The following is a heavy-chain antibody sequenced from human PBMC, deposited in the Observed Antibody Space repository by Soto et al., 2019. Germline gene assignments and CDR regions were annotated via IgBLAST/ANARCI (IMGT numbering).Heavy chain of an antibody. V-gene: IGHV3-7*03. CDR2: IKQDGSEK. CDR3: ARVLREKTYYYGSGSYYFDY. Sequence: SLRLSCAASGFTFSSYWMSWVRQAPGKGLEWVANIKQDGSEKYYVDSVKGRFTISRDNAKNSLYLQMNSLRAEDTAVYYCARVLREKTYYYGSGSYYFDYWGQGTLVTVSS. J-gene: IGHJ4*02. D-gene: IGHD3-10*01. CDR1: GFTFSSYW.